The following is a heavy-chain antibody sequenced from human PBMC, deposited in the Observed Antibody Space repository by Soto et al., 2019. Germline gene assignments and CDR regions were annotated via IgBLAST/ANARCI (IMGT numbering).Heavy chain of an antibody. D-gene: IGHD1-26*01. CDR3: ARVVGALGHWFDP. CDR2: ISAYNGNT. CDR1: GYTFTSYG. Sequence: QVQLVQSGGEVKKPGASVKVSCKASGYTFTSYGISGVRQAPGQGLERMGRISAYNGNTNNAQKLQGRVTTTTDSSTSTAYTELRSLRSVDTAVYYCARVVGALGHWFDPWGQGTRVTVSS. J-gene: IGHJ5*02. V-gene: IGHV1-18*01.